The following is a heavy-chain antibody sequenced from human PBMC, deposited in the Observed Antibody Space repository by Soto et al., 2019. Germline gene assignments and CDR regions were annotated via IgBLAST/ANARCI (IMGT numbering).Heavy chain of an antibody. CDR1: GFTFSSYW. CDR2: MKQDGSER. CDR3: ARDRGYLDY. J-gene: IGHJ4*02. V-gene: IGHV3-7*05. Sequence: EVQLVESGGGLVQPGGSLRVSCAASGFTFSSYWMSWVRRAPGKGLEWVANMKQDGSERYYVGSVKGRFTISRDNAKNSLYLQMNSLRAEDTAVYYCARDRGYLDYWGQGTLVTVSS. D-gene: IGHD3-10*01.